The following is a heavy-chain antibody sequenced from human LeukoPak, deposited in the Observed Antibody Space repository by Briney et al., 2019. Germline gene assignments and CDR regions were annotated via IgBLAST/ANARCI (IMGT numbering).Heavy chain of an antibody. Sequence: SVKVSCKASGGTFSSYAISWVRQAPGQGLEWMGGIIPIFGTANYAQKFQGGVTITTDESTSTAYMELSSLRSEDTAVYYCARGGCSSTSCSPGAFDIWGQGTMVTVSS. CDR2: IIPIFGTA. CDR3: ARGGCSSTSCSPGAFDI. V-gene: IGHV1-69*05. CDR1: GGTFSSYA. J-gene: IGHJ3*02. D-gene: IGHD2-2*01.